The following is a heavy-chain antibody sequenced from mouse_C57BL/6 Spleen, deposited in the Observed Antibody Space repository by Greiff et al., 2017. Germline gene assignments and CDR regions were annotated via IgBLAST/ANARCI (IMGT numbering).Heavy chain of an antibody. Sequence: EVMLVESGGGLVKPGGSLKLSCAASGFTFSSYAMSWVRQTPEKRLEWVATISDGGSYTYYPDNVKGRFTISRDNAKNNLYLQMSHLKSEDTAMYYCARDHYYGSSYAWFAYWGQGTLVTVSA. CDR1: GFTFSSYA. J-gene: IGHJ3*01. CDR2: ISDGGSYT. D-gene: IGHD1-1*01. V-gene: IGHV5-4*01. CDR3: ARDHYYGSSYAWFAY.